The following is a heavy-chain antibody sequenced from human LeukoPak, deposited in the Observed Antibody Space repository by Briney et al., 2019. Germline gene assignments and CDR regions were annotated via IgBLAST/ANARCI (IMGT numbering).Heavy chain of an antibody. D-gene: IGHD1-7*01. V-gene: IGHV4-59*08. CDR3: ARHSSWNSDHYYYGMDV. CDR1: GGSISSYY. Sequence: SETLSLTCAVSGGSISSYYWSWIRQPPGKGLEWIGYIYYSGSTKYNPSLKSRVTISVDTSKNQFALKLSSVTAADTAVYYCARHSSWNSDHYYYGMDVWGQGTTVTASS. CDR2: IYYSGST. J-gene: IGHJ6*02.